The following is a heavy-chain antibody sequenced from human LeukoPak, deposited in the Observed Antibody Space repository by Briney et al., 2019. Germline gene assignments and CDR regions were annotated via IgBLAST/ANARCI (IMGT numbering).Heavy chain of an antibody. CDR3: AKDTALGSFDGFLFGNMDV. Sequence: PGGSLRLSCAGSGFIFSGYAMTWVRQAPGKGLEWVSVISGSGGRIYYADSVKGRFTISRDNSKNTLYLQMNSLRAEDTAVYYCAKDTALGSFDGFLFGNMDVWGKGTTVSVSS. CDR1: GFIFSGYA. J-gene: IGHJ6*03. D-gene: IGHD3-9*01. CDR2: ISGSGGRI. V-gene: IGHV3-23*01.